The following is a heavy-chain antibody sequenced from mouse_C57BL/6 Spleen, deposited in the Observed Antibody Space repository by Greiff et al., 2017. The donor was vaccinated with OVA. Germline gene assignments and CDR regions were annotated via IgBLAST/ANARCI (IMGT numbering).Heavy chain of an antibody. J-gene: IGHJ2*01. CDR2: IDPSDSYT. CDR1: GYTFTSYW. D-gene: IGHD6-1*01. CDR3: ARLDLQYYFDY. V-gene: IGHV1-50*01. Sequence: QVQLQQPGAELVKPGASVKLSCKASGYTFTSYWMQWVKQRPGQGLEWIGEIDPSDSYTNYNQKFKGKATLTVDTSSSTAYMQLSSLTSEDSAVYYCARLDLQYYFDYWGQGTTLTVSS.